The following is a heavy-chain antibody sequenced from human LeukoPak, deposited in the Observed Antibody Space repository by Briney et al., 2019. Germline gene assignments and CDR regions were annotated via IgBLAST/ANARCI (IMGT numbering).Heavy chain of an antibody. D-gene: IGHD3-16*01. Sequence: SGGSLRLSCAASGFTFSSYSMNWVRQAPGKGLEWVGRIRGRSDGETADYGAPVKGRFTISRDDSKNTVYLQMNSLKTEDTAVYYCATGWVITDFWGQGTLVTVSS. CDR1: GFTFSSYS. V-gene: IGHV3-15*01. CDR3: ATGWVITDF. J-gene: IGHJ4*02. CDR2: IRGRSDGETA.